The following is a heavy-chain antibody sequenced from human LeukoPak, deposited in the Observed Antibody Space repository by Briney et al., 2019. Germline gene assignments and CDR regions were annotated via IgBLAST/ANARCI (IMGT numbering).Heavy chain of an antibody. J-gene: IGHJ4*02. Sequence: GGSLRLSCAASGFTFSDYAMSWVRQAPGKGLEWVSTIRGSVSTTYCAESVKGRFNISRHNSKNTLYLQMNTLRAEDTAIYYCARQGSGYDSSGYRDYWGQGTLVTVSS. CDR3: ARQGSGYDSSGYRDY. CDR2: IRGSVSTT. CDR1: GFTFSDYA. D-gene: IGHD3-22*01. V-gene: IGHV3-23*01.